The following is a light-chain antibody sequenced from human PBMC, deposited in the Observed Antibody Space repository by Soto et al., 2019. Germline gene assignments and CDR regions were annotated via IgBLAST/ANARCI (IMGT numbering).Light chain of an antibody. J-gene: IGLJ1*01. CDR1: SSDVGGYNY. CDR3: SSYTSSSTRV. CDR2: EVS. V-gene: IGLV2-14*01. Sequence: QSALTQPASVSGSPGQSITISCTGTSSDVGGYNYVSWYQQHPGKAPKLMIHEVSNRPSGVSNRFSGSKSGNTASLTISGLQAEDEADYSCSSYTSSSTRVFGTGTQLTVL.